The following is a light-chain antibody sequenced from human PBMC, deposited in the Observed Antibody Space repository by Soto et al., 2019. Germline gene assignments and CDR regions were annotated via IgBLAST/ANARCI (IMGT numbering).Light chain of an antibody. J-gene: IGKJ1*01. CDR1: QPISSW. V-gene: IGKV1-5*01. Sequence: DIQLTQSPPTLSASVEDRVTITCRASQPISSWLAWYHQKPGKAPNLLIFDASNLESGVPSRFSGSGSGTEFTLTISSLQPEDFGIYYCQQYENYWTFGQGTKVDIK. CDR3: QQYENYWT. CDR2: DAS.